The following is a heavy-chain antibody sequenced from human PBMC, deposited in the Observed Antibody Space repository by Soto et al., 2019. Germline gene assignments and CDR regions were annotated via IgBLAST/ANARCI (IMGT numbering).Heavy chain of an antibody. CDR2: IIPIFGTA. D-gene: IGHD6-19*01. CDR3: ARAEPYSSGWLRASGGMDV. Sequence: QVQLVQSGAEVKKPGSSVKVSCKASGGTFSSYAISWVRQAPGQGLEWMGGIIPIFGTANYAQKFQGRVTITADQSTSTAYMELSSLRSEDTAVYYCARAEPYSSGWLRASGGMDVWGQGTTVTVSS. CDR1: GGTFSSYA. V-gene: IGHV1-69*12. J-gene: IGHJ6*02.